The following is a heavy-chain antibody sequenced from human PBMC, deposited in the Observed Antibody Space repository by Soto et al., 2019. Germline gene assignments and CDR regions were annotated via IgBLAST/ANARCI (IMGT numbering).Heavy chain of an antibody. CDR2: ISSNGGST. CDR3: ARDYSNCVRYMDV. D-gene: IGHD4-4*01. J-gene: IGHJ6*03. Sequence: EVQLVESGGGLVQPGGSLRLSCAASGFTFSSYAMHWVRQAPGKGLEYVSAISSNGGSTYHASSVKGRFTISRDNSKNTLYLQMGSLRAEDMAVYYCARDYSNCVRYMDVSGKGTTVTVSS. CDR1: GFTFSSYA. V-gene: IGHV3-64*01.